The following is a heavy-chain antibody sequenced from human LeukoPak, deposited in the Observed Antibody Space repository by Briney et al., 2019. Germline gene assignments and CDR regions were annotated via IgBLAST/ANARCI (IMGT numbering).Heavy chain of an antibody. D-gene: IGHD3-3*01. CDR3: AKDLPWEDFWSGYYWRETGPGDY. Sequence: PGGSLRLSCAASGFTFSSYAMSWVRQAPGKGLEWVSAISGSGGSTYYADSVKGRFTISRDNAKNTLYLQMNSLRAEDTAVYYCAKDLPWEDFWSGYYWRETGPGDYWGQGTLVTVSS. V-gene: IGHV3-23*01. CDR2: ISGSGGST. CDR1: GFTFSSYA. J-gene: IGHJ4*02.